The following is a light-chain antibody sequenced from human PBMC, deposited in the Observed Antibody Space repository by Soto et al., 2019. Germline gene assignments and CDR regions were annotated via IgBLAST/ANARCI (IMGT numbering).Light chain of an antibody. J-gene: IGKJ3*01. V-gene: IGKV3-11*01. CDR2: DAS. Sequence: EVVVTQSPDTLSLSPGETATLSCGASQSVSSSVAWYQHKPGQAPRLLIYDASNRATGIPARFSGSGSGTDFTLTTSSLEPEDFAVYYCQQRSNWPPFTFGPGTKVDIK. CDR3: QQRSNWPPFT. CDR1: QSVSSS.